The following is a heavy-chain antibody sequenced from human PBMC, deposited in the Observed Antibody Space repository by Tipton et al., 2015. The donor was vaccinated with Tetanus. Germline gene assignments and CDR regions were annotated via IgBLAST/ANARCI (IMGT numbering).Heavy chain of an antibody. CDR3: ARVNYDFPKKGPFDS. CDR2: IYYNGNT. Sequence: TLSLTCTISGGSLSSGTFYWDWIRQPPGKGLEWIGNIYYNGNTLQNPSLKSRVTLSLDKSKNQFSLKLTSVTAADTAVYYCARVNYDFPKKGPFDSWGQGTLVIVSS. CDR1: GGSLSSGTFY. V-gene: IGHV4-39*07. D-gene: IGHD3-3*01. J-gene: IGHJ4*02.